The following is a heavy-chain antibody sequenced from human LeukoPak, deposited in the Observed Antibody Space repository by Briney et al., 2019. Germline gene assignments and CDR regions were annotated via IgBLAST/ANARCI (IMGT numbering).Heavy chain of an antibody. CDR2: ISGSGGST. V-gene: IGHV3-23*01. CDR1: GFTFSSYA. D-gene: IGHD3-10*01. J-gene: IGHJ3*02. Sequence: PGGSLRLSCAASGFTFSSYAMSWVRQAPGKGLEWVSAISGSGGSTYYADSVKGRFTISRDNSKNTLYLQMNSLRAEDTAVYYCAKDNLYGSEPDDAFDIWGQGTMVTVSS. CDR3: AKDNLYGSEPDDAFDI.